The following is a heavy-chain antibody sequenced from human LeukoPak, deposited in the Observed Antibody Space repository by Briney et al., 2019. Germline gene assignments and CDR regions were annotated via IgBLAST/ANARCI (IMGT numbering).Heavy chain of an antibody. CDR3: ARRIVVVGGYYFDY. D-gene: IGHD2-15*01. Sequence: PSETLSLTCTVSGGSISSVDYYWGWIREPPGKGLEWIGSIYYGGRIYYNPYLKSRVTISVDSSKTQFSLKLSSVTAADTAVYYCARRIVVVGGYYFDYWGQGTLVTVSS. J-gene: IGHJ4*02. CDR1: GGSISSVDYY. V-gene: IGHV4-39*01. CDR2: IYYGGRI.